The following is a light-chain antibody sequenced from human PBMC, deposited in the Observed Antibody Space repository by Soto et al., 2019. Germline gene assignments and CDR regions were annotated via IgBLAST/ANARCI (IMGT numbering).Light chain of an antibody. V-gene: IGKV3-20*01. CDR2: GAS. CDR3: QQYGSSPPYT. J-gene: IGKJ2*01. Sequence: EIVLTQTPGTLSCSLGEKATLPGRASRSVRSNNLAGYQHIPGQAPRLLIYGASSRATGVPDRFSGSGSGTDFTLTISRLEPEDFAVYYCQQYGSSPPYTFGQGTKLEIK. CDR1: RSVRSNN.